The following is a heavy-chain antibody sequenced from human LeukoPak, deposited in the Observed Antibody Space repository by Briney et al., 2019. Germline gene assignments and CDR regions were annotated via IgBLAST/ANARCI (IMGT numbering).Heavy chain of an antibody. V-gene: IGHV4-59*08. J-gene: IGHJ4*02. CDR2: IYYSGST. D-gene: IGHD6-13*01. Sequence: SETLSLTCTVSGGSISSYYWSWIRQPPGKGLEWIGYIYYSGSTTYNPSLKSRVTISVDTSKNQFSLKLSSVTAADTAVYYCARTGYSSTWSPLNHFDYWGQGTLVTVST. CDR1: GGSISSYY. CDR3: ARTGYSSTWSPLNHFDY.